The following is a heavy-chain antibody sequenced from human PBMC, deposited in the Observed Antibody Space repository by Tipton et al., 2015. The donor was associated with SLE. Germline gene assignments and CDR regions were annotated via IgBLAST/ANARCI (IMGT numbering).Heavy chain of an antibody. J-gene: IGHJ3*02. CDR3: ARGGRDAFDI. CDR1: GFTFDDYA. D-gene: IGHD2-15*01. Sequence: SLRLSCAASGFTFDDYAMHWVRQAPGKGLEWVSGISWNSGSIGYADSVKGRLTISRDNAKNSLYLQMNSLRAEDTALYYCARGGRDAFDIWGQGTMVTVSS. CDR2: ISWNSGSI. V-gene: IGHV3-9*01.